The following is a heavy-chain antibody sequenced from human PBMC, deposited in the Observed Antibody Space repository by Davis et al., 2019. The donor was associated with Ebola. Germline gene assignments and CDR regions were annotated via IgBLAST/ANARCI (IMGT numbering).Heavy chain of an antibody. CDR3: ARVGVLVVYALDY. J-gene: IGHJ4*02. CDR2: IYYSGST. Sequence: PSETLSLTCTVSGGSISSGGYYWSWIRQHPGKGLEWIGYIYYSGSTYYNPSLKSRVTISVDTSKNQFSLKLSSVTAADTAVYYCARVGVLVVYALDYWGQGTLVTVSS. CDR1: GGSISSGGYY. V-gene: IGHV4-31*03. D-gene: IGHD2-8*02.